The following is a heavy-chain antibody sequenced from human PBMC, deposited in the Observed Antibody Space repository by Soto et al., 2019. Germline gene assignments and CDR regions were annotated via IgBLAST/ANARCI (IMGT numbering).Heavy chain of an antibody. CDR3: ARDHGQHLSGWYVPYDY. CDR1: GFTFSSYA. D-gene: IGHD6-19*01. J-gene: IGHJ4*02. CDR2: ISYDGSNK. V-gene: IGHV3-30-3*01. Sequence: GGSLRLSCAASGFTFSSYAMHWVRQAPGKGLEWVAVISYDGSNKYYADSVKGRFTISRDNSKNTLYLQMNSLRAEDTAVYYCARDHGQHLSGWYVPYDYWGQGTLVTVSS.